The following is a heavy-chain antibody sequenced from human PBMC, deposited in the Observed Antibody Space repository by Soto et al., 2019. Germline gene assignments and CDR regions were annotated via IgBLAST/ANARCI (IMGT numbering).Heavy chain of an antibody. CDR1: GLSLGEYS. J-gene: IGHJ4*02. CDR3: SRGLWFGNLEYAYFDY. D-gene: IGHD3-10*01. V-gene: IGHV3-49*04. CDR2: IRGKGYGETT. Sequence: GGSLSLSCTTSGLSLGEYSMGWVREAPEKGLEWVGFIRGKGYGETTEYGASVKGRFSISRDDSKGIAHLQMSSLRNEDTAVYFCSRGLWFGNLEYAYFDYWGLGTLVTV.